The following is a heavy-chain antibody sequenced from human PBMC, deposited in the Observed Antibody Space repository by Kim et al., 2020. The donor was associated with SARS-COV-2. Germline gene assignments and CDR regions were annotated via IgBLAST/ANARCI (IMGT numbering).Heavy chain of an antibody. Sequence: GGSLRLSCAASGFTFGTYWMSWVRQAPGKGLEWVANIKQDGSEKYYVDSVKGRFTISRDNTGNSLYLQMNSLRAEDTAVYYCARGTGYSYRYFDYWGQGTLVTVSS. CDR2: IKQDGSEK. V-gene: IGHV3-7*03. J-gene: IGHJ4*02. D-gene: IGHD5-18*01. CDR3: ARGTGYSYRYFDY. CDR1: GFTFGTYW.